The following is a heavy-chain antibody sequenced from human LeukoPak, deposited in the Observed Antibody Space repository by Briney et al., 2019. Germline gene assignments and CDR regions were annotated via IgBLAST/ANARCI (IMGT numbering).Heavy chain of an antibody. CDR3: ARLSRGYHIDY. Sequence: SETLSLTCTVSGYSISSGYYWGWIRQPPGKGLEWIGSIYHSGSTNYNPSLKSRVTISVDTSKDQFSLKLSSVTAADTAVYYCARLSRGYHIDYWGQGTLVTVSS. CDR2: IYHSGST. V-gene: IGHV4-38-2*02. J-gene: IGHJ4*02. D-gene: IGHD5-18*01. CDR1: GYSISSGYY.